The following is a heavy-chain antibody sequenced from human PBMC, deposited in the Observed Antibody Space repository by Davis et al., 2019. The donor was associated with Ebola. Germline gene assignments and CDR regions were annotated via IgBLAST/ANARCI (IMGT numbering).Heavy chain of an antibody. D-gene: IGHD2-21*02. V-gene: IGHV3-48*02. CDR3: VRDPALVVTGGGWFFGL. Sequence: GESLKISCAVSGFIFSPYSMIWVRQAPGKGLEWVSFISSSSTIYYADSVKGRFTISRDSAKKSLYLQMNSLRDDDTAVYYCVRDPALVVTGGGWFFGLWGRGTLVTVSS. CDR2: ISSSSTI. J-gene: IGHJ2*01. CDR1: GFIFSPYS.